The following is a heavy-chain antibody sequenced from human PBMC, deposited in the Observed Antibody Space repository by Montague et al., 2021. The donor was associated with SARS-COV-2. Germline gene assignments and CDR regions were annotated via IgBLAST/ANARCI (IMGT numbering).Heavy chain of an antibody. V-gene: IGHV4-59*01. CDR1: GGSISDYY. CDR2: IYYNGST. D-gene: IGHD3-22*01. CDR3: ARGGGYYNYGLDV. J-gene: IGHJ6*02. Sequence: SETLSLTCTVSGGSISDYYWCWIRQHPGRGLEWSGYIYYNGSTDYSPSLKSRVTISLDTSKNQFSLKVTSVTAADTAVYYCARGGGYYNYGLDVWGPGTTVTVSS.